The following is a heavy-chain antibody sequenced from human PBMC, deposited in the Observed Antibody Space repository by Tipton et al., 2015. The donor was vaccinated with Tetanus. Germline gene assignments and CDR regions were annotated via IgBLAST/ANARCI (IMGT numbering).Heavy chain of an antibody. Sequence: TLSLTCTVSGGSMSNNYWSWIRQPPGKGLEWISYIFASGRTNYNPALKSRVTISRDTSKNQISLNLTSVTAADTAVYFCARRSYCTSTRCFDAFDLWGPGTRVSVSS. CDR2: IFASGRT. CDR1: GGSMSNNY. V-gene: IGHV4-4*08. CDR3: ARRSYCTSTRCFDAFDL. D-gene: IGHD2-8*01. J-gene: IGHJ3*01.